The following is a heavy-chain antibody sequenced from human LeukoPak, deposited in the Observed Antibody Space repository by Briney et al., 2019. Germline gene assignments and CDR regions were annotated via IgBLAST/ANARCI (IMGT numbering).Heavy chain of an antibody. Sequence: SDTLSLICTVSGGPNSSYYWSWIRQPPGKGLVDSGNIYYSGSTNYNPSLKRRVTISVDTSKNQYSLKLSSVTAADTAVYYCTRGSIAYYYMDVWGKGTTVTISS. V-gene: IGHV4-59*07. CDR1: GGPNSSYY. J-gene: IGHJ6*03. CDR2: IYYSGST. D-gene: IGHD3-22*01. CDR3: TRGSIAYYYMDV.